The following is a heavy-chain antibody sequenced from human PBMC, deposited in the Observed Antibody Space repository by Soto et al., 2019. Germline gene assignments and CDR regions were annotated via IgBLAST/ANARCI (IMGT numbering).Heavy chain of an antibody. D-gene: IGHD2-21*02. CDR2: MNPNAGST. V-gene: IGHV1-8*01. J-gene: IGHJ5*02. CDR1: GFTFTSYD. Sequence: QVQLVQSGAEVKKPGASVKVSCKASGFTFTSYDISWVRQAPGQGLGWMGWMNPNAGSTGYALKFQGRVTMSRNITITTAYMERSSLRSEDTAVYYWARGRVVLSAYSWCHPWGQGTLVTVSS. CDR3: ARGRVVLSAYSWCHP.